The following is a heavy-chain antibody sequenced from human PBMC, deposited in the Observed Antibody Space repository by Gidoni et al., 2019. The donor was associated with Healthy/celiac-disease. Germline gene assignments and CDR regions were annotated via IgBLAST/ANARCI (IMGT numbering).Heavy chain of an antibody. CDR3: ARVMKTTVVTADWYFDL. J-gene: IGHJ2*01. D-gene: IGHD4-17*01. CDR2: INHSGST. Sequence: QVQPQQWGAGLLKPSETLSLTCAVYGGSFSGYYWSWIRQRPGKGLEGIGEINHSGSTNYNPSLKSRVTISVDTSKNQFSLKLSSVTAADTAVYYCARVMKTTVVTADWYFDLWGRGTLVTVSS. V-gene: IGHV4-34*01. CDR1: GGSFSGYY.